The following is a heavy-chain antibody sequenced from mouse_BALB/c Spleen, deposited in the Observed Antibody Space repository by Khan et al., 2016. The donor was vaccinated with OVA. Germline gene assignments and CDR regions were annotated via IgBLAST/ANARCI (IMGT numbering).Heavy chain of an antibody. D-gene: IGHD1-1*01. J-gene: IGHJ3*01. Sequence: EVQLVESGGDLVKPGGSLKLSCAASGFTFSTYGMSWVRQAPDKRLEWVATVSTGGSYTYYPDSVKGRFTISRDNAKNTLYLQMSGLRSEDTAMFYCTRLAYYYDGGGFAYWGQGTLVTVSA. V-gene: IGHV5-6*01. CDR1: GFTFSTYG. CDR3: TRLAYYYDGGGFAY. CDR2: VSTGGSYT.